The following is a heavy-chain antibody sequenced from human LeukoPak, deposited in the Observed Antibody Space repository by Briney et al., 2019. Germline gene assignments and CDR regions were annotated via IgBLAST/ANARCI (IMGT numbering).Heavy chain of an antibody. CDR1: GYRFTSYW. Sequence: GGSLKISFKGSGYRFTSYWIGWGRPRPGKGVGGRGIIYPGESDNRYSPSFQGQVTISADKSISTAYLQWSSLKASATAMYYCARLPIERTYDFWSGYHIDYWGQGTLVTVSS. CDR3: ARLPIERTYDFWSGYHIDY. D-gene: IGHD3-3*01. V-gene: IGHV5-51*01. J-gene: IGHJ4*02. CDR2: IYPGESDN.